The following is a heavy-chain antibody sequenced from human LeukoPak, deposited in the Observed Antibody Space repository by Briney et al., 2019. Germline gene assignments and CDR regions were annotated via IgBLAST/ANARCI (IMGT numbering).Heavy chain of an antibody. CDR3: ARVKDCSGGSCYDY. CDR1: GGSFSGYY. Sequence: SETLSLTCAVYGGSFSGYYWSWIRQPPGKGLEWIGEINHSGSTNYNPSLKSRVTISVDTSKNQFSLKLSSATAADTAVYYCARVKDCSGGSCYDYWGQGTLVTVSS. CDR2: INHSGST. D-gene: IGHD2-15*01. V-gene: IGHV4-34*01. J-gene: IGHJ4*02.